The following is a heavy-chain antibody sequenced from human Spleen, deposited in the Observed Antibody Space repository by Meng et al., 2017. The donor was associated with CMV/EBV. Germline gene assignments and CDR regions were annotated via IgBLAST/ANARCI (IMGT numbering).Heavy chain of an antibody. D-gene: IGHD1-26*01. CDR3: ARVGATGWYVGY. CDR1: GYSISSGYY. J-gene: IGHJ4*02. CDR2: IYHSGNT. Sequence: SETLSLTCTVSGYSISSGYYWGWIRQPPGKGLEWIGSIYHSGNTYYNPSLKSRVTISVDTSKNQFSLNLDSVTAADTAVYYCARVGATGWYVGYWGQGTLVTVSS. V-gene: IGHV4-38-2*02.